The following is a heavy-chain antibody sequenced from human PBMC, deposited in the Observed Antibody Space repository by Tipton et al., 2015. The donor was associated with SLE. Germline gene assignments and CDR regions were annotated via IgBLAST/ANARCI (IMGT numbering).Heavy chain of an antibody. CDR3: ARRITYYYYYMDV. V-gene: IGHV3-7*01. J-gene: IGHJ6*03. Sequence: NSVKGRFTISRDNAKNSLYLQMNSLRAEDTAVYYCARRITYYYYYMDVWGKGTTVTVSS.